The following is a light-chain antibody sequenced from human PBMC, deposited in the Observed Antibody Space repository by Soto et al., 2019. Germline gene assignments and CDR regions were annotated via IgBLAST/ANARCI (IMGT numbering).Light chain of an antibody. J-gene: IGKJ1*01. V-gene: IGKV1-5*01. Sequence: DIHLTQSPSSLSASLGDRVTITCRASQNIRSWLAWYQQKPGRVPKLLIFDASTLTSEAPSRFSGSGSGTEFTLTISNLQADDFATYYCQQFNHDSGSFGQGTKVEIK. CDR2: DAS. CDR3: QQFNHDSGS. CDR1: QNIRSW.